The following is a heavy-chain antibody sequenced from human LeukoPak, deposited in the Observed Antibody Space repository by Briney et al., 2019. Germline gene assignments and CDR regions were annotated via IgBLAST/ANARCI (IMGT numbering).Heavy chain of an antibody. CDR1: GCSISSYY. Sequence: SETLSLTCTVSGCSISSYYWSWIRQPPGKGLEWIGYIYYSGSTNYNPSLKSRVTISVDTSKNQFSLKLSPVTAADTAVYYCARTIAAASTDPGYFDYWGQGTLVTVSS. J-gene: IGHJ4*02. V-gene: IGHV4-59*01. CDR2: IYYSGST. CDR3: ARTIAAASTDPGYFDY. D-gene: IGHD6-13*01.